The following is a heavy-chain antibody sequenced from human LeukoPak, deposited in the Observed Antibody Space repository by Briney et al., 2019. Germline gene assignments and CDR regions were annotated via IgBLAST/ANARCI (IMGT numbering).Heavy chain of an antibody. CDR1: GITFRSSS. Sequence: GGSRRLSCVASGITFRSSSMHWVRQAPGKGLEWLAFIRFDGSTKYYADSVKGRFTVSRVNSKSTLYLQMNSLRAEDTAVYYCAQPDFWGQGTLVTVSS. J-gene: IGHJ4*02. CDR2: IRFDGSTK. V-gene: IGHV3-30*02. CDR3: AQPDF.